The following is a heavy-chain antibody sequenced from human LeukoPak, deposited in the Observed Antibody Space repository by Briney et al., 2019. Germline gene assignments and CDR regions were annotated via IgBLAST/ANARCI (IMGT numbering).Heavy chain of an antibody. V-gene: IGHV3-30*18. D-gene: IGHD5-24*01. J-gene: IGHJ4*02. CDR1: GFTCSSYG. CDR2: ISYDGSNK. CDR3: AKDRGDGYNFGYFDY. Sequence: GGSLRLSCAASGFTCSSYGMHWVRQAPGKGLVWVAVISYDGSNKYYADSVKGRFTISRDNSKNTLYLQMNSLRAEDTAVYYCAKDRGDGYNFGYFDYWGQGTLVTVSS.